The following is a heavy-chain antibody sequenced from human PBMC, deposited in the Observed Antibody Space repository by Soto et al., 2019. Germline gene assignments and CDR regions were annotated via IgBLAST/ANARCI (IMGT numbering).Heavy chain of an antibody. J-gene: IGHJ6*02. CDR3: ARGYSSGWYGPDV. V-gene: IGHV1-46*01. CDR2: INPSGGST. CDR1: GYTFTSYY. D-gene: IGHD6-19*01. Sequence: QVQLVQSGAEVKKPGASVKVSCKASGYTFTSYYXXWVRQAPGQGLEWMGIINPSGGSTSYAQKFQGRVTXXXXXXXXXVXXEXXXXXXXXXAVYYCARGYSSGWYGPDVWGQGTTVTVSS.